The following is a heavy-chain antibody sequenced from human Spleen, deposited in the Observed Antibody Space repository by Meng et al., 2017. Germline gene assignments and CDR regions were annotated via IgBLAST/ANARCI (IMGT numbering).Heavy chain of an antibody. D-gene: IGHD4-17*01. CDR1: GGSFSGYY. CDR3: AKENYGDYVLYNNDMDV. CDR2: INHSGST. V-gene: IGHV4-34*01. Sequence: SETLSLTCAVYGGSFSGYYWSWIRQPPGKGLEWIGEINHSGSTNYNPSLKSRVTISVDTSKNQFSLKLSSVTAADTAVYYCAKENYGDYVLYNNDMDVWGQGTTVTVSS. J-gene: IGHJ6*02.